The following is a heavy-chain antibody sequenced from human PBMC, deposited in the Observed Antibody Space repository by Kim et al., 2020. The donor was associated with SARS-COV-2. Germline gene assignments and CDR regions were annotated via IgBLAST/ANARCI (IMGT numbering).Heavy chain of an antibody. CDR1: GGSFSGYY. J-gene: IGHJ4*02. V-gene: IGHV4-34*01. D-gene: IGHD6-19*01. CDR2: INHSGST. CDR3: ARSARQWLVRGFDY. Sequence: SETLSLTCAVYGGSFSGYYWSWIRQPPGKGLEWIGEINHSGSTNYNPSLKSRVTISVDTSKNQFSLKLSSVTAADTAVYYCARSARQWLVRGFDYWGQGTLVTVSS.